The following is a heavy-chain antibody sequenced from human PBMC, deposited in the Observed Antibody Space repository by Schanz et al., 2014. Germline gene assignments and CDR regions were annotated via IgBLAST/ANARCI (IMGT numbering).Heavy chain of an antibody. CDR3: ARIGGSVFDY. Sequence: QVQLVESGGGLVKPGGSLRLSCAASGFTFSDYYINWIRQAPGKGLEWVSAMNESHSTIYYADSVRGRFTISRDNAENTLFLQMNSLRAEDTAVYYCARIGGSVFDYWAQGTLVTVSS. D-gene: IGHD3-10*01. V-gene: IGHV3-11*01. J-gene: IGHJ4*02. CDR2: MNESHSTI. CDR1: GFTFSDYY.